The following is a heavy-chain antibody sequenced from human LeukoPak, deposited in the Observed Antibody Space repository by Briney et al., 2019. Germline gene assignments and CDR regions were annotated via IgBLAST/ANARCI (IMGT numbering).Heavy chain of an antibody. V-gene: IGHV4-34*01. J-gene: IGHJ6*03. Sequence: SETLSLTCAVYGGSFSGYYWSWIRQPPGKGLEWIGEINHSGSTNYNPSLKSRVTISVDTSKNQFSLKLSSVTAADTAVYYCARLGRYSYGSSPSYYYYYYMDVWAKGPRSPSP. D-gene: IGHD5-18*01. CDR3: ARLGRYSYGSSPSYYYYYYMDV. CDR2: INHSGST. CDR1: GGSFSGYY.